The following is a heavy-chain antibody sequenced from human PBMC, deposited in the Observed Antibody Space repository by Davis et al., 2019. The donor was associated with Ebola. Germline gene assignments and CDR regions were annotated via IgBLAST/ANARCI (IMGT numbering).Heavy chain of an antibody. V-gene: IGHV4-34*01. D-gene: IGHD2-8*02. CDR1: GGSFSGYY. CDR2: INHNGNT. J-gene: IGHJ5*02. Sequence: MPSETLSLTCAVYGGSFSGYYWSWIRQPPGKGLEWIGEINHNGNTNYNPSLKGRVTMSLDTSKDQFSLKLNSVTAADTAVYYCARGRYFPRVAVGVYAKFDPWGPGTLVTVSS. CDR3: ARGRYFPRVAVGVYAKFDP.